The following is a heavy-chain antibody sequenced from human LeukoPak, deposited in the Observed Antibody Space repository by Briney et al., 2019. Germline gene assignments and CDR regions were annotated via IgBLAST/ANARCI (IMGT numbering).Heavy chain of an antibody. CDR3: AKQYRVQDYFYYYMDV. CDR1: GFTFSSYA. Sequence: GGSLRLSCAASGFTFSSYAMSWVRQAPGKGLEWVSAISGSGGSTYYADSVKGRFTISRDNSKNTLYLQMNSLRAEDTAVYYCAKQYRVQDYFYYYMDVWGKGTTVTVSS. CDR2: ISGSGGST. V-gene: IGHV3-23*01. J-gene: IGHJ6*03. D-gene: IGHD1-14*01.